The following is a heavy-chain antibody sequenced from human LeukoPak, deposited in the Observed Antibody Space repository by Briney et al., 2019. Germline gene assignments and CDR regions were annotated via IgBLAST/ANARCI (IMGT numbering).Heavy chain of an antibody. CDR2: ITDSGGAT. D-gene: IGHD3-3*01. CDR3: AKRASDFRALEY. Sequence: GGSLRLSCAASRFAFSNYVMNWVRQPPGKGLEWVSSITDSGGATYYADSMKGRFTISRDNSKNTLYLQMTSLKAEDTAVYYCAKRASDFRALEYWGQGTLVTVSS. V-gene: IGHV3-23*01. CDR1: RFAFSNYV. J-gene: IGHJ4*02.